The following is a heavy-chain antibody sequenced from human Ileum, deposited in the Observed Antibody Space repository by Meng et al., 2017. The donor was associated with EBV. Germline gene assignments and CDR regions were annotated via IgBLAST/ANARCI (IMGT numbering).Heavy chain of an antibody. CDR1: GFTFSDHY. CDR3: EGWRY. V-gene: IGHV3-72*01. CDR2: IRTKANGYIT. D-gene: IGHD2-15*01. J-gene: IGHJ4*02. Sequence: GQLVGSGRGWVQPGGPLRLPCAASGFTFSDHYMEWVRQAPGKGLEWVGRIRTKANGYITEYAASVKGRFTISRDDSKNTLFLQMDSLKTEDTAVYYCEGWRYWGQGTLVTVSS.